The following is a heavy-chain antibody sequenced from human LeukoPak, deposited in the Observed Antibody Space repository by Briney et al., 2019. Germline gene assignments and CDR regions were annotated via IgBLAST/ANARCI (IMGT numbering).Heavy chain of an antibody. J-gene: IGHJ6*04. CDR3: ARAQFQQLVREHYYGMDV. CDR2: IIPIFGTA. D-gene: IGHD6-13*01. V-gene: IGHV1-69*06. CDR1: GGTFSSYA. Sequence: GASVKVSCKASGGTFSSYAISWVRQAPGQGLEWMGGIIPIFGTANYAQKFQGRVTITADKSTSTAYMELSSLRSEDTAVYYCARAQFQQLVREHYYGMDVWGKGTTVTVSS.